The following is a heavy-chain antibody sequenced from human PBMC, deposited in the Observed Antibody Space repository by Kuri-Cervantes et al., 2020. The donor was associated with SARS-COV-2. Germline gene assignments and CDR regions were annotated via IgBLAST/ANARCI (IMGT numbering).Heavy chain of an antibody. CDR3: AKAGPYYYDSSGYPIDY. CDR1: GFTFSSYG. J-gene: IGHJ4*02. CDR2: IRYDGSNQ. V-gene: IGHV3-30*02. D-gene: IGHD3-22*01. Sequence: GESLKISCATSGFTFSSYGMHWVRRAPGKGLEWVTFIRYDGSNQYYGDSVKGRFTISRDSSKNTLYLQMNSLRAEDTAVYYCAKAGPYYYDSSGYPIDYWGQGTLVTVSS.